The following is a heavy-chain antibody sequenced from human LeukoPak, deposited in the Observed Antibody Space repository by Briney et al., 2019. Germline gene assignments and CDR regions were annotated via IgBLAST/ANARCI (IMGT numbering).Heavy chain of an antibody. CDR2: IYYSGST. CDR1: GGSISSHY. J-gene: IGHJ6*03. Sequence: SETLSLTCTVSGGSISSHYWSWIRQPPGKGLEWIGYIYYSGSTNYNPSLKSRVTISVDTSKNQFSLKLSSVTAADTAVYYCARVGGEQWLVTASYYYYMDVWGTGTTVTVSS. CDR3: ARVGGEQWLVTASYYYYMDV. D-gene: IGHD6-19*01. V-gene: IGHV4-59*11.